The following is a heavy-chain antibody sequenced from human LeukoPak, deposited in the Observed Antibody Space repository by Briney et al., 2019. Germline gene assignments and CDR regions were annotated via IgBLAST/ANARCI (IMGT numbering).Heavy chain of an antibody. D-gene: IGHD2-2*02. CDR2: IYYSGST. V-gene: IGHV4-39*01. CDR3: ARQPYCSSTSCYTFDY. CDR1: GGSISSSSYY. Sequence: SETLSLTCTVSGGSISSSSYYWGWIRQPPGKGLEWIGSIYYSGSTYYNPSLKSRVTISVDTSKNQFSLKLSSVTAADTAVYYCARQPYCSSTSCYTFDYWGQGTLVTVSS. J-gene: IGHJ4*02.